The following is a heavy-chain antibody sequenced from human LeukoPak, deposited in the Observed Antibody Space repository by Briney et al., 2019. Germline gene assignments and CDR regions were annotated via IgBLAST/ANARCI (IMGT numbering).Heavy chain of an antibody. CDR2: ISYDGSNK. Sequence: GRSLRLSCAASGFTFSSYGMHWVRQAPGKGLEWVAVISYDGSNKYYADSVKGRFTISRDNSKNTLYLQMNSLRAEDTAVYYCARDPDYDSSGYHGFDYWGQGTLVTVSS. CDR3: ARDPDYDSSGYHGFDY. D-gene: IGHD3-22*01. J-gene: IGHJ4*02. V-gene: IGHV3-30*03. CDR1: GFTFSSYG.